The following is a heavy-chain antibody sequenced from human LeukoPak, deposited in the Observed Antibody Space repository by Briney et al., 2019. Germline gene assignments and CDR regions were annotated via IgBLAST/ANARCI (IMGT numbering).Heavy chain of an antibody. CDR1: GFTFDDYA. D-gene: IGHD4-17*01. Sequence: RPGGSLRLSCAASGFTFDDYAMHWVRQAPGKGLEWVSGISWNSGSIGYADSVKGRFTFTRDNSKNTLYLQMNSLRAEDTAVYYCAKDLPDYGDYIEGYWGQGTLVTVSS. CDR3: AKDLPDYGDYIEGY. CDR2: ISWNSGSI. J-gene: IGHJ4*02. V-gene: IGHV3-9*01.